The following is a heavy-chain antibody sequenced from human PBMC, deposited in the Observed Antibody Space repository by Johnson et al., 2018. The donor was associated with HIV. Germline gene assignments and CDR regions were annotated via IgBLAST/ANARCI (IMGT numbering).Heavy chain of an antibody. CDR2: ISSSGVTK. CDR3: ARESTPWGADYVGYGLDV. D-gene: IGHD5-18*01. Sequence: QVQLVESGGGLVKPGGSLRLSCAASGFAFKDYYINWVRQTPGKGLQWVSHISSSGVTKYYADSVKGRFTISRDNAKKSVYLEMNSLRVDDTAVYYCARESTPWGADYVGYGLDVWGQGTMVAVSS. CDR1: GFAFKDYY. V-gene: IGHV3-11*04. J-gene: IGHJ3*01.